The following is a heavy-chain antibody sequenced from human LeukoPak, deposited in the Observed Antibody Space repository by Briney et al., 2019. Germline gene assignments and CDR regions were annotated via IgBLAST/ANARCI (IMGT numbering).Heavy chain of an antibody. CDR2: ISGSGHST. J-gene: IGHJ4*02. V-gene: IGHV3-23*01. Sequence: GGSLRLSCAASGFTFNNYAMSWVRQAPGKGLEWVSAISGSGHSTYSTDSVRGRFTISRDNSKNTLYLQMISLRAEDTAVYYRAKDQGSSGWYDYFDHWGQGTLVTVSS. D-gene: IGHD6-19*01. CDR1: GFTFNNYA. CDR3: AKDQGSSGWYDYFDH.